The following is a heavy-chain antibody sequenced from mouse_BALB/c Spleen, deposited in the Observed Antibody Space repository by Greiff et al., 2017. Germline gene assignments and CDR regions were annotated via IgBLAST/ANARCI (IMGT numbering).Heavy chain of an antibody. Sequence: EVQLVESGGGLVQPGGSRKLSCAASGFTFSSYTMSWVRQTPEKRLEWVAYISNGGGSTYYPDTVKGRFTISRDNAKNTLYLQMSSLKSEDTAMYYCARQYYGSYYFDYWGQGTTLTVSS. J-gene: IGHJ2*01. CDR2: ISNGGGST. V-gene: IGHV5-12-2*01. CDR3: ARQYYGSYYFDY. D-gene: IGHD1-2*01. CDR1: GFTFSSYT.